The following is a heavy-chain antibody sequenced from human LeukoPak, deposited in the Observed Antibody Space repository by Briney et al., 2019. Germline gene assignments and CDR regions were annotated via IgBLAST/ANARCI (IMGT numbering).Heavy chain of an antibody. CDR1: GFTFSSYS. CDR3: ARDQWLVHAFDI. D-gene: IGHD6-19*01. CDR2: ISSSSSYT. V-gene: IGHV3-21*01. J-gene: IGHJ3*02. Sequence: GGSLRLSCAASGFTFSSYSMNWVRQAPGKGLEWVSSISSSSSYTYYADSVKGRFTISRDNAKNSLYLQMNSLRAEDTAVYYCARDQWLVHAFDIWGQGTMVTVSS.